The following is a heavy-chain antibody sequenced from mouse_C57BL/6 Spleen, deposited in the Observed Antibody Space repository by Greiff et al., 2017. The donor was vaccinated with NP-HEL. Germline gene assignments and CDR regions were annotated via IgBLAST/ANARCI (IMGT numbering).Heavy chain of an antibody. Sequence: VQLQQSGAELVKPGASVKISCKASGYAFSSYWMNWVKQRPGKGLEWIGQIYPGDGDTNYNGKSKGKPTLTADKSSSTAYMQLNSLTSEDSAVYFCARDYDRSSPWYFDVWGTGNTVTVST. J-gene: IGHJ1*03. D-gene: IGHD1-1*01. CDR1: GYAFSSYW. V-gene: IGHV1-80*01. CDR2: IYPGDGDT. CDR3: ARDYDRSSPWYFDV.